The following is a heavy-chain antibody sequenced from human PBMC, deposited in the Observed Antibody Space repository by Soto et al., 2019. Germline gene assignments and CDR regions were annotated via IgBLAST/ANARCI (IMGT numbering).Heavy chain of an antibody. Sequence: EVQVVESGGGLVQPGGSLRLSCAASGFTLSTYWMTWVRQAPGKGLEWVANIKQDGSEKYYVDSVKGRFTVSRDNAKNSLYLKMNSLRTEDTAVYYCGTADRGTAAGGTVQWGQGTLVTVSS. CDR3: GTADRGTAAGGTVQ. J-gene: IGHJ4*02. CDR1: GFTLSTYW. D-gene: IGHD6-13*01. CDR2: IKQDGSEK. V-gene: IGHV3-7*01.